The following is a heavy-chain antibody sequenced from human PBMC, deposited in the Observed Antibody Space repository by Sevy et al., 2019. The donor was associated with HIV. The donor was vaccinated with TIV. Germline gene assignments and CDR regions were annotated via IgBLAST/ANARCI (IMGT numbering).Heavy chain of an antibody. CDR3: AKEASGDPSYFDY. V-gene: IGHV3-30*18. CDR1: GFTFSSYG. CDR2: ISYDGSNK. J-gene: IGHJ4*02. D-gene: IGHD4-17*01. Sequence: GGSLRLSCAASGFTFSSYGMHWVRQAPGKGLEWVAVISYDGSNKYYADSMKGRFTISRDNSKNTLYLQMNSLRAEDTAVYYCAKEASGDPSYFDYWGQGTLVTVSS.